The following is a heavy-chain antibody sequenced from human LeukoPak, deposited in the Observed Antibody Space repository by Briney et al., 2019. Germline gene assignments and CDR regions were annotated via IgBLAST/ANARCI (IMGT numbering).Heavy chain of an antibody. CDR1: GFTFSSYA. Sequence: GGSLRLSCAASGFTFSSYAMSWVRQAPGKGPEWVSAISGSGGSTYYADSVKGRFTISRDNSKNTLYLQMNSLRAEDTAVYYCAKGKGIAAAGTPFDYWGQGTLVTVSS. J-gene: IGHJ4*02. CDR2: ISGSGGST. CDR3: AKGKGIAAAGTPFDY. V-gene: IGHV3-23*01. D-gene: IGHD6-13*01.